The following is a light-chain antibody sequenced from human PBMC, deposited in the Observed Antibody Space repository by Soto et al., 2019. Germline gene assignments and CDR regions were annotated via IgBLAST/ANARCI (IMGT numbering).Light chain of an antibody. V-gene: IGLV2-8*01. J-gene: IGLJ1*01. CDR2: EVN. CDR3: SSYAGNNNLYV. CDR1: SSDVGTYNY. Sequence: QSVLTQPPSASGSPGQSVTISCTGTSSDVGTYNYVSWYQQHPGKAPKLMIYEVNKRPAGVPGRFSGSKSGIMASLTVSGLQAEDEADYYCSSYAGNNNLYVFGTGTKGTVL.